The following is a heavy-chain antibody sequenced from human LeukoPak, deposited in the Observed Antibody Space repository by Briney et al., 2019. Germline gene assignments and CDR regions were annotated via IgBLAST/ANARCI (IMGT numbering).Heavy chain of an antibody. CDR1: GGSISSSNW. Sequence: SGTLSLTCAVSGGSISSSNWWSWVRQPPGKGLEWIGEIYHSGSTNYNPSLKSRVTISVDKSKNQFSLKLSSVTAADTAVYYCARDDYDSSGSDAFDIWGQGTMVTVSS. V-gene: IGHV4-4*02. CDR2: IYHSGST. CDR3: ARDDYDSSGSDAFDI. D-gene: IGHD3-22*01. J-gene: IGHJ3*02.